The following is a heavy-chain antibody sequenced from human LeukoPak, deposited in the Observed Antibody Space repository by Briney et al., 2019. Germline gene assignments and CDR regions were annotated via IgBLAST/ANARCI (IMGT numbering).Heavy chain of an antibody. CDR3: AREPPTPGLNWFDP. Sequence: GGSLRLSCAASEFTFSDYYMSWIRQAPGKGLEWVSYISYSGDTIYYVDSVKGRFTISRDNAKNSLYLQMNSLRAEDTAVYYCAREPPTPGLNWFDPWGQGTLVTVSS. D-gene: IGHD2-8*02. J-gene: IGHJ5*02. CDR1: EFTFSDYY. V-gene: IGHV3-11*04. CDR2: ISYSGDTI.